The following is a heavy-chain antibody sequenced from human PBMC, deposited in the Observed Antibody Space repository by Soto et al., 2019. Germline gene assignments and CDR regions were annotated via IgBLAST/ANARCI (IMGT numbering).Heavy chain of an antibody. Sequence: SVKVSCKASGGTFSSYTISWVRQPPGQGLEGMGRIIPILGIANYAQKFQGRVTITADKSTSTAYMELSSLRSADTAVYYCASGAWEICSSTSCQPAKALFEPWGPRNLVTVSS. J-gene: IGHJ5*01. D-gene: IGHD2-2*01. CDR3: ASGAWEICSSTSCQPAKALFEP. V-gene: IGHV1-69*02. CDR1: GGTFSSYT. CDR2: IIPILGIA.